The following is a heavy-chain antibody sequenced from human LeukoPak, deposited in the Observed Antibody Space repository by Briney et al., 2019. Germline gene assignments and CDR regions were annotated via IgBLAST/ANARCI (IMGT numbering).Heavy chain of an antibody. CDR2: ISSNGGST. CDR1: GFTFSSYA. Sequence: GGSLRLSCAASGFTFSSYAMHWVRQAPGRGLEYVSAISSNGGSTYYANSVKGRFTISRDNSKNTLYHQMGSLRAEDMAVYYCARGVGPFDIWGQGTMVTVSS. V-gene: IGHV3-64*01. D-gene: IGHD2-15*01. J-gene: IGHJ3*02. CDR3: ARGVGPFDI.